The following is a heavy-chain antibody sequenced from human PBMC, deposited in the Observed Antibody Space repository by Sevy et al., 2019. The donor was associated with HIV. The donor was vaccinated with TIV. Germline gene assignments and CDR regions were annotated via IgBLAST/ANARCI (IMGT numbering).Heavy chain of an antibody. D-gene: IGHD3-10*01. CDR3: ARLFYGSADY. Sequence: GGSLRLSCAASGFTFSSYWMSRVRQAPRKGLEWVATINQDGSETFYVDSVKGRFTISRHNPRKSLYLQMNSLSAEDTAVYYCARLFYGSADYWGQGTLVTVSS. V-gene: IGHV3-7*01. J-gene: IGHJ4*02. CDR1: GFTFSSYW. CDR2: INQDGSET.